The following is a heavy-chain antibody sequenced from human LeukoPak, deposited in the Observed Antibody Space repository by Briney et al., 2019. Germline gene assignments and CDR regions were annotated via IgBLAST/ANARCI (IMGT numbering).Heavy chain of an antibody. V-gene: IGHV3-21*04. CDR1: GFTFRNYS. D-gene: IGHD1-26*01. CDR2: IDPSSTYI. J-gene: IGHJ4*02. Sequence: GGSLRLSCAASGFTFRNYSMDWVRQAPGKGLEWVSAIDPSSTYIYYADSVKGRFTISRDNAQNSLYLQMNSLRAEDTAIYYCVRDRGTYRPIDYWGQGTLVTVSS. CDR3: VRDRGTYRPIDY.